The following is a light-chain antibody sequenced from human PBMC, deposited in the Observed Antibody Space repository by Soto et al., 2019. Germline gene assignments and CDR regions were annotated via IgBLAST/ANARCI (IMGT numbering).Light chain of an antibody. J-gene: IGLJ3*02. Sequence: QSVLTQPASVSGSPGQSITISCTGTSSDVGGHNYVSWYQQHPGKAPKLMIYEVSNRPSGVSNRLSGSKSGNTASLTISGLQAEDEASYYCSSYRSGSSPWVFGGGTKVTVL. CDR2: EVS. CDR3: SSYRSGSSPWV. CDR1: SSDVGGHNY. V-gene: IGLV2-14*01.